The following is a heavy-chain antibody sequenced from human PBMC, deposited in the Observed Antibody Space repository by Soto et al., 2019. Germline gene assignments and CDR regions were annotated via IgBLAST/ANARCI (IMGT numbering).Heavy chain of an antibody. CDR2: IYYSGST. J-gene: IGHJ4*02. D-gene: IGHD3-3*01. Sequence: SETLSLTCTVSGGSISSYYWSWIRQPPGKGLEWIGYIYYSGSTNYNPSLKSRVTISVDTSKNQFSLKLSSVTAADTAVYYCARGTLGYYDFWSGYEWPRGYFDYWGQGTLVTVSS. V-gene: IGHV4-59*01. CDR1: GGSISSYY. CDR3: ARGTLGYYDFWSGYEWPRGYFDY.